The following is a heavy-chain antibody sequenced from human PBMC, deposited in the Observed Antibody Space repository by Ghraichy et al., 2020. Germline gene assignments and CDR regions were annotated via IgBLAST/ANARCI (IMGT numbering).Heavy chain of an antibody. J-gene: IGHJ6*03. CDR3: ARVLGGCSGSSCQFNYYYYYMDV. D-gene: IGHD6-13*01. V-gene: IGHV4-34*01. CDR2: INHSGST. CDR1: GGSFSGYI. Sequence: SETLSLTCAVYGGSFSGYIWSWIRQPPGKGLEWIGEINHSGSTKYNSTLMSRVTISLDTSKSQFSLKVSSVTAADTAVYYCARVLGGCSGSSCQFNYYYYYMDVWAKGTTVTVSS.